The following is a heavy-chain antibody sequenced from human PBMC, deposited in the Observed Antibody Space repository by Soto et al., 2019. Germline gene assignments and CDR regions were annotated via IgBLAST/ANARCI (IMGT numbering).Heavy chain of an antibody. J-gene: IGHJ6*02. CDR1: GGSISSGGYY. CDR2: IYYSGST. Sequence: PSETLSLTCTVSGGSISSGGYYWSWIRQHPGKGLEWIGYIYYSGSTYYNPSLKSRVTISVDTSKNQFSLKLSFVTAADTAVYYCARALGVYSSGWYSEMDVWGQGTTVTVSS. CDR3: ARALGVYSSGWYSEMDV. V-gene: IGHV4-31*03. D-gene: IGHD6-19*01.